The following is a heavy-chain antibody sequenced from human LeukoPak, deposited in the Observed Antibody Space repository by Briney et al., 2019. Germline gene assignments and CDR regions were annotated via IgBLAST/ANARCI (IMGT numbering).Heavy chain of an antibody. V-gene: IGHV3-7*01. Sequence: QPGGSLRLSCAASGFTVSSYWVSWVRQPPGKGRGWGANIKQEGNKKNYVASVKAPFTISRANAKNSLYLQMDSLRAGDTALYHCTRGIAADEYWGQGSLVTVSS. D-gene: IGHD6-13*01. CDR2: IKQEGNKK. J-gene: IGHJ4*02. CDR1: GFTVSSYW. CDR3: TRGIAADEY.